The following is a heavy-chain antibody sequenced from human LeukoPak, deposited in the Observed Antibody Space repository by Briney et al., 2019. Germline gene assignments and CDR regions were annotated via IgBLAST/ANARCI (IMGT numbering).Heavy chain of an antibody. CDR2: INTSGST. D-gene: IGHD2-15*01. V-gene: IGHV4-61*02. CDR3: ARHPSYCSGGSCYHNWFDP. CDR1: GGSISSGSYY. Sequence: SQTLSLTCTVSGGSISSGSYYWSWIRQPAGKGLEWIGRINTSGSTNYNPSLKSRVTISVDTSKNQFSLKLSSVTAADTAVYYCARHPSYCSGGSCYHNWFDPWGQGTLVTVSS. J-gene: IGHJ5*02.